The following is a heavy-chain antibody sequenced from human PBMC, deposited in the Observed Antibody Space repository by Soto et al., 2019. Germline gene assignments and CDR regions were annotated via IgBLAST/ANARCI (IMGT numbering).Heavy chain of an antibody. CDR1: GGSISSYY. V-gene: IGHV4-59*01. J-gene: IGHJ4*02. CDR2: IYYSGST. CDR3: ASGLDYGDYAMGFDY. Sequence: SETLSLTCTVSGGSISSYYWSWIRQPPGKGLEWIGYIYYSGSTNYNPSLKSRVTISVDTSKNQFSLKLSSVTAADTAVYYCASGLDYGDYAMGFDYWGQGTLVTVSS. D-gene: IGHD4-17*01.